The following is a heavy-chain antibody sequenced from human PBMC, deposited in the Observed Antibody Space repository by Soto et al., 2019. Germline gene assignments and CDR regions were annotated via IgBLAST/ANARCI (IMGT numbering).Heavy chain of an antibody. CDR2: IIPIFGTA. Sequence: ASVKVSCKASGGTFSSYAISWVRQAPGQGLEWMGGIIPIFGTANYAQKFQGRVTITADESTSTAYMELSSLRSEDTAVYYCARGGYDILTGYYNRYYYYGMDVWGQGTTVTVSS. V-gene: IGHV1-69*13. CDR3: ARGGYDILTGYYNRYYYYGMDV. D-gene: IGHD3-9*01. J-gene: IGHJ6*02. CDR1: GGTFSSYA.